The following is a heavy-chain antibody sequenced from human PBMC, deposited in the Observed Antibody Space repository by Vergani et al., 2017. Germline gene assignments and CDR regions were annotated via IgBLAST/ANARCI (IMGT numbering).Heavy chain of an antibody. CDR2: ISSSSSYI. V-gene: IGHV3-21*04. Sequence: EVQLVESGGGLVKPGGSLRLSCAASGFTFSSYSMNWVRQAPGKGLEWVSSISSSSSYIYYADSVKGRFTISRDNAKNSLYLQMNSLRAEDTAVYYCARNSNYYDFWSGYYTVNYYYYGMDVWGQGTTVTVSS. D-gene: IGHD3-3*01. J-gene: IGHJ6*02. CDR1: GFTFSSYS. CDR3: ARNSNYYDFWSGYYTVNYYYYGMDV.